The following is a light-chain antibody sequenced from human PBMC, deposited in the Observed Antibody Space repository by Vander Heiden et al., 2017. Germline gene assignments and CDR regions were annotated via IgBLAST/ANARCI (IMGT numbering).Light chain of an antibody. Sequence: QLVLTQSTYASASLGAAVKLTCTLSSGHISYAIAWHQQQPDNGPRYLMKLNSDGSHSKGDGIPDRFSGSSSGAERYLTISSLQSEDEAYYYCQTWVTGFWVFGGGTKLTVL. CDR3: QTWVTGFWV. V-gene: IGLV4-69*01. CDR2: LNSDGSH. J-gene: IGLJ3*02. CDR1: SGHISYA.